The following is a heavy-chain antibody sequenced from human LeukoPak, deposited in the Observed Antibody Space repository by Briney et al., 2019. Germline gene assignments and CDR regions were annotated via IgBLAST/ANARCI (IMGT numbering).Heavy chain of an antibody. CDR3: ARERLYYDLWSDYFDY. V-gene: IGHV1-69*05. D-gene: IGHD3-3*01. CDR1: GGTFSSYA. J-gene: IGHJ4*02. Sequence: GASVKVSCKASGGTFSSYAISWVRQAPGQGLEWMGGIIPIFGTANYAQKFQGRVTITTDESTSTAYMELSSLRSEDTAVYYCARERLYYDLWSDYFDYWGQGTLVTVSS. CDR2: IIPIFGTA.